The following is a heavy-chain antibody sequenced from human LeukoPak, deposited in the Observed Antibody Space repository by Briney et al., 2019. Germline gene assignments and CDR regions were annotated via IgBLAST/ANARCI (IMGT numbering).Heavy chain of an antibody. Sequence: GGSLRLSYAASGFIFSNYWMHWVRQAPGKGLVGVSRVNNDGSSTTYADSVKGRFTISRDNAKNTLYLQMNSLRAEDTAVYYCAKGGLRVTDYWGQGTLVTVSS. CDR2: VNNDGSST. CDR1: GFIFSNYW. CDR3: AKGGLRVTDY. V-gene: IGHV3-74*03. D-gene: IGHD5/OR15-5a*01. J-gene: IGHJ4*02.